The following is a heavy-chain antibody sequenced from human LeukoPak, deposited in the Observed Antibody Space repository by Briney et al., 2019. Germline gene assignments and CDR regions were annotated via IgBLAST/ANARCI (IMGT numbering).Heavy chain of an antibody. V-gene: IGHV1-2*02. Sequence: ASVKVSCKASGYTFTGYYMHWVRQAPGQELEWMGWINPNSGGTNYAQMFQGRVTMTRDTSISTAYMELSRLRSDDTAVYYCARGVGATRKNVMGYWGQGTLVTVSS. CDR2: INPNSGGT. D-gene: IGHD1-26*01. J-gene: IGHJ4*02. CDR1: GYTFTGYY. CDR3: ARGVGATRKNVMGY.